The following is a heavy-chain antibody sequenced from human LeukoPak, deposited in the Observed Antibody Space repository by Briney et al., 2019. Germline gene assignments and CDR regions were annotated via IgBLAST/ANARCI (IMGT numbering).Heavy chain of an antibody. Sequence: TSQTLSLTCTVSGGSISSGDYYWSWIRQPPGKGLEWIGYIYHSGSSYYIPSLKSRVTMSVDTSKNQFSLRLSSVTAADTAVYYCARQIYGDLYYFDYWGQGTLVTVSS. CDR3: ARQIYGDLYYFDY. V-gene: IGHV4-30-4*01. D-gene: IGHD4-17*01. CDR1: GGSISSGDYY. CDR2: IYHSGSS. J-gene: IGHJ4*02.